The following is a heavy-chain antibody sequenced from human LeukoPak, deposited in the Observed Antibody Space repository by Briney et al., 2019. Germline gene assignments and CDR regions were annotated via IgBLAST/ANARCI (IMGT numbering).Heavy chain of an antibody. J-gene: IGHJ4*02. D-gene: IGHD3-16*02. V-gene: IGHV3-30*18. Sequence: GRSLRLSCAAFGLTFSSYGMHWGRKAPGKGREAWAVISYDGSNKYYADSVKGRFTISRDNSKNTLYLQMNSLRAEDTAVYYCAKGAMVITFGGVIDEGYYFDYWGQGTLVTVSS. CDR1: GLTFSSYG. CDR3: AKGAMVITFGGVIDEGYYFDY. CDR2: ISYDGSNK.